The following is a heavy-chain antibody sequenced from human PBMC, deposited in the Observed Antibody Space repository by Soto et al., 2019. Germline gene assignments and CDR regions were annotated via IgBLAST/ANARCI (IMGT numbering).Heavy chain of an antibody. V-gene: IGHV1-3*01. D-gene: IGHD4-17*01. Sequence: ASMKGSCKGSGYPFTSYAMHWGRQAPGQRLEGKGWINAGNGNTKYSQKFQGRVTITRDTSASTAYMELSSLRSEDTAVYYCARMHDYGDYPLFYYYYGMDVWGQGTTVTVSS. CDR2: INAGNGNT. J-gene: IGHJ6*02. CDR3: ARMHDYGDYPLFYYYYGMDV. CDR1: GYPFTSYA.